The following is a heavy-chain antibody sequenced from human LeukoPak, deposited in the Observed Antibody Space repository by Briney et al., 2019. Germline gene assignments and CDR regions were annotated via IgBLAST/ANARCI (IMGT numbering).Heavy chain of an antibody. CDR1: GSTFNTYA. D-gene: IGHD1-26*01. V-gene: IGHV3-30*04. CDR3: AKGDTTWELPHDY. Sequence: GGSLRLSCEASGSTFNTYAMKWVRQAPGKGLEWMAVVLSDGSDQYYADSVQGRFTISRENSKNTLYLQMNSLRAEDTAVYYCAKGDTTWELPHDYWGQGTLVTVSS. CDR2: VLSDGSDQ. J-gene: IGHJ4*02.